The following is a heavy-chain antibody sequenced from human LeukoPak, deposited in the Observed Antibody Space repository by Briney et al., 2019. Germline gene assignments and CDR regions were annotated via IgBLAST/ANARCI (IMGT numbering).Heavy chain of an antibody. CDR1: GGSFSGYY. J-gene: IGHJ4*02. CDR3: ARVRSRGGSCYSDY. V-gene: IGHV4-34*01. D-gene: IGHD2-15*01. Sequence: SETLSLTCAVYGGSFSGYYWSWIRQPPGKGLEWIGEINHSGSTNHNPSLKSRVTISVDTSKNQFSLKLSSVTAADTAVYYCARVRSRGGSCYSDYWGQGTLVTVSS. CDR2: INHSGST.